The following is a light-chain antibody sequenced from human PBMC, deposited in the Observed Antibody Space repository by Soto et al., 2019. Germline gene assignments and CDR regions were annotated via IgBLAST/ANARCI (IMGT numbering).Light chain of an antibody. CDR2: ASS. J-gene: IGKJ5*01. Sequence: EIVLTHSPGTLSLSPWERATLSGKTSQSRGSNFLAWYQHKPGQAPRLLIYASSNRATGIPDRFSGSASGTDFTLTINRLEPEDFAVYYCQLYGISPHFGQGTRLEIK. V-gene: IGKV3-20*01. CDR1: QSRGSNF. CDR3: QLYGISPH.